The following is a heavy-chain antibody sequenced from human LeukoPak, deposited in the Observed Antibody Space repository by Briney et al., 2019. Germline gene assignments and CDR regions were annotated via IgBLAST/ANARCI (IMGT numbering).Heavy chain of an antibody. CDR3: ARDWNFVVTVTTGTFDY. D-gene: IGHD4-17*01. Sequence: ASVKVSCKASGYTFTGYYMHWVRQAPGQGLEWMGWINPNSGGTNYAQKFQGRVTMTRDTSISTAYMELSRLRSNDTAVYYRARDWNFVVTVTTGTFDYWGQGTLVTVSS. V-gene: IGHV1-2*02. CDR2: INPNSGGT. J-gene: IGHJ4*02. CDR1: GYTFTGYY.